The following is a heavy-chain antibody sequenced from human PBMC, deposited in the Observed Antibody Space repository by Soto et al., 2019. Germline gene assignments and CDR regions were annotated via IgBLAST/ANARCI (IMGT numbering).Heavy chain of an antibody. V-gene: IGHV3-74*01. J-gene: IGHJ4*01. CDR3: ARGSKSYYGSGEPPDTNYFDY. D-gene: IGHD3-10*01. Sequence: GGSLRLSCAASGFTFSSYWMHWVRQAPGKGLVWVSRINSDGSSTSYADSVKGRFTISRDNAKNTLYLQMNSLRAEDTAVYYCARGSKSYYGSGEPPDTNYFDYWGHGTLVTVSS. CDR2: INSDGSST. CDR1: GFTFSSYW.